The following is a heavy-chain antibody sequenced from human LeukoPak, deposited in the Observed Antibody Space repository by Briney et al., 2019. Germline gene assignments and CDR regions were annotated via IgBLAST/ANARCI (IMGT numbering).Heavy chain of an antibody. CDR2: IGTSGSTT. D-gene: IGHD3-10*01. CDR1: GFTFGSYA. V-gene: IGHV3-23*05. J-gene: IGHJ4*02. Sequence: GGSLRLSCEASGFTFGSYAMSWVRQAPGKGLEWVSAIGTSGSTTFYADSVKGRFTISRDNSINTQFLQMDSLRAGDTAVYYCARGLITMVRGVDYFDYWGQGTLVTVSS. CDR3: ARGLITMVRGVDYFDY.